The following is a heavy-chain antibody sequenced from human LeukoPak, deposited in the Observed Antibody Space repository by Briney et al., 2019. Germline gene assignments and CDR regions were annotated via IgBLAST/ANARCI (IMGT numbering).Heavy chain of an antibody. Sequence: SVKVSCKASGGTFSSYAISWVRQAPGQGLEWMGGIIPIFGTANYAQKFQGRVTITTDESTSTAYMELSSLRSEDTAVYYCARVGGYSYGYRYYYYYMDVWGKGTTVTVSS. CDR1: GGTFSSYA. CDR2: IIPIFGTA. J-gene: IGHJ6*03. V-gene: IGHV1-69*05. CDR3: ARVGGYSYGYRYYYYYMDV. D-gene: IGHD5-18*01.